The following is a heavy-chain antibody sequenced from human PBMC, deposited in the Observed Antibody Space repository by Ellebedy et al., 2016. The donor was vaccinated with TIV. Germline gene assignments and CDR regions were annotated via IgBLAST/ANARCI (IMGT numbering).Heavy chain of an antibody. Sequence: GESLKISCAASGFSFRTYEMNWVRQAPGKGLEWVSYISVSSNVIYYADSVKGRFTISRDNAKNSLYLQMNSLRAEDTAVYYCAGGPLQNWFDPWGQGTLVTVSS. V-gene: IGHV3-48*03. CDR2: ISVSSNVI. CDR3: AGGPLQNWFDP. CDR1: GFSFRTYE. D-gene: IGHD3-16*01. J-gene: IGHJ5*02.